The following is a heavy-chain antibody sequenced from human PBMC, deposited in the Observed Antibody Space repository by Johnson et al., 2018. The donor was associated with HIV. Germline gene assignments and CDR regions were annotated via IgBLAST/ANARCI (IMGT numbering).Heavy chain of an antibody. D-gene: IGHD3-3*01. CDR3: AKDKFMFLENPVDAFDV. CDR1: GFTFSDYY. V-gene: IGHV3-11*04. J-gene: IGHJ3*01. Sequence: QMQLVESGGGLVKPGGSLRLSCAASGFTFSDYYMSWLRQAPGKGLAWVSYIRSGGSTIYYADYVKGLFTISRDNSNNTLYLQMNSLRAEDTAVYYCAKDKFMFLENPVDAFDVWGQGTMVTFSS. CDR2: IRSGGSTI.